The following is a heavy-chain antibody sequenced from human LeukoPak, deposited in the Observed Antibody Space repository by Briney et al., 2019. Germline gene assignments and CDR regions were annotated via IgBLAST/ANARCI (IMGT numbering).Heavy chain of an antibody. Sequence: GASVKVSCKASGYTFTGYYMHWVRQAPGQGLEWMRWINPNSGGTNYAQKFQGRVTMTRDTSISTAYMELSRLRSDDTAVYYCARVRGIAAAGRTYYYGMDVWGQGTTVTVSS. CDR1: GYTFTGYY. J-gene: IGHJ6*02. CDR2: INPNSGGT. V-gene: IGHV1-2*02. CDR3: ARVRGIAAAGRTYYYGMDV. D-gene: IGHD6-13*01.